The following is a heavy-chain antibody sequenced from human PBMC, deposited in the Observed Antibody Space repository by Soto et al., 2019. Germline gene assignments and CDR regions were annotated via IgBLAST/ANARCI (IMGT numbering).Heavy chain of an antibody. Sequence: PGGSLRLSCASSGFTFSSYGMHLVRQAPGKGLEWVAVISYDGSNKYYADSVKGRFTISRDNSKNTLYLQMNSLRAEDTAVYYCAKAYYYYDSSGYSEFDYWGQGTLVTVSS. CDR2: ISYDGSNK. CDR1: GFTFSSYG. CDR3: AKAYYYYDSSGYSEFDY. J-gene: IGHJ4*02. D-gene: IGHD3-22*01. V-gene: IGHV3-30*18.